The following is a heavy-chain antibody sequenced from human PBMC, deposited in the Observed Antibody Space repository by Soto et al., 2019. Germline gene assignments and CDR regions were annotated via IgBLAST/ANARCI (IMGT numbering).Heavy chain of an antibody. D-gene: IGHD6-19*01. V-gene: IGHV2-5*02. CDR2: IYWDDDK. CDR1: GFSLSSTRMA. Sequence: QITLKESGRTLVKPTQTLTLTCTFSGFSLSSTRMAVGWIRQPPGKALEWLALIYWDDDKRYSPFLKSRLTITKDTSKNQVVLTMSNMDPVDTARYYCAHIVVAGLGYYFDYWGQGTLVTVSS. CDR3: AHIVVAGLGYYFDY. J-gene: IGHJ4*02.